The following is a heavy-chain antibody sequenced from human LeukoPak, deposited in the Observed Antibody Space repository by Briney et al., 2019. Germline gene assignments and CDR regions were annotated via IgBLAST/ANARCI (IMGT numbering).Heavy chain of an antibody. J-gene: IGHJ3*02. CDR2: IRYDGSNK. CDR3: ARGRYCSGGSCYSGAFDI. V-gene: IGHV3-30*02. CDR1: GFTFSSYG. D-gene: IGHD2-15*01. Sequence: PGGSLRLSCAASGFTFSSYGMHWVRQAPGKGLEWVAFIRYDGSNKYYADSVKGRFTISRDNAKNSLYLQMNSLRAEDTAVYYCARGRYCSGGSCYSGAFDIWGQGTMVTVSS.